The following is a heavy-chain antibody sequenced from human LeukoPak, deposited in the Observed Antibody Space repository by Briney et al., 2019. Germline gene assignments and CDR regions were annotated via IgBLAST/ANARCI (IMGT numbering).Heavy chain of an antibody. D-gene: IGHD3-22*01. V-gene: IGHV3-23*01. CDR1: GFTFSSYA. CDR2: ISGSGGST. J-gene: IGHJ4*02. Sequence: GGSLRLSCAASGFTFSSYAMSWVRQAPGKGLEWVSAISGSGGSTYYADSVKGRFTISRDNSKNTLYLQMNSLRAEDTAVYYCANGIWLTMISHLFDYWGQGTLVTVSS. CDR3: ANGIWLTMISHLFDY.